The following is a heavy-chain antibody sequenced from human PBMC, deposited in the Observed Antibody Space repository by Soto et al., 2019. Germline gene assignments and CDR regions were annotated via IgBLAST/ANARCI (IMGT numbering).Heavy chain of an antibody. V-gene: IGHV3-48*01. J-gene: IGHJ6*03. CDR2: SSSRSNAI. CDR1: GVTFSSFS. Sequence: EMQLVESGGGLVQPGGSLRLSCAASGVTFSSFSMNWVRQAPGKGLEWLSYSSSRSNAIYYADSVKGRLTISRDNANNALYLQMNSLRAEDTAVYYCARGPGWTDLYYNYYMDVWGKGTTVTVSS. CDR3: ARGPGWTDLYYNYYMDV. D-gene: IGHD2-15*01.